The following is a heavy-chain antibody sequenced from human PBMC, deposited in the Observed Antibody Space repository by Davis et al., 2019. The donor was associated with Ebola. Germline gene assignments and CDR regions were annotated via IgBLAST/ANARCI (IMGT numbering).Heavy chain of an antibody. CDR2: INHSGST. V-gene: IGHV4-34*01. J-gene: IGHJ5*02. D-gene: IGHD3-16*02. Sequence: MPSETLSLTCTVSGGSISSYYWSWIRQPPGKGLEWIGEINHSGSTNYNPSLKSRVTISVDTSKNQFSLKLSSVTAADTAVYYCARRYVWGSYRYRPDFDPWGQGTLVTVSS. CDR3: ARRYVWGSYRYRPDFDP. CDR1: GGSISSYY.